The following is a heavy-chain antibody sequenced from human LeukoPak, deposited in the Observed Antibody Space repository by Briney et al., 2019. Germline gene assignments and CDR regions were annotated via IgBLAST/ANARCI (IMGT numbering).Heavy chain of an antibody. V-gene: IGHV4-59*01. Sequence: SETLSLTCTVSDDSIRNYYWSWIRQPPGRGLEWIGDIYYSGNTKYNPSLKSRVTISIDTSKHQFSLKLRSVTAADTAAYYCARDLYGGRTDRFYNYMDVWSKGTTVTVSS. D-gene: IGHD2-15*01. J-gene: IGHJ6*03. CDR1: DDSIRNYY. CDR2: IYYSGNT. CDR3: ARDLYGGRTDRFYNYMDV.